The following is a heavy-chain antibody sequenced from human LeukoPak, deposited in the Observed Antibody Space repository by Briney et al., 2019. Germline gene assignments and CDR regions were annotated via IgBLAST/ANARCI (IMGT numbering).Heavy chain of an antibody. D-gene: IGHD3-10*01. CDR1: GGSFSGYY. V-gene: IGHV4-34*01. CDR3: ARGRVKSIYYGSGSYYH. CDR2: INHSGST. J-gene: IGHJ4*02. Sequence: SETLSLTCAVYGGSFSGYYWSWIRQPPGKGLEWIREINHSGSTNYNPSLKSRVTISVDTSKNQFSLKLSSVTAADTAVYYCARGRVKSIYYGSGSYYHWGQGTLVTVSS.